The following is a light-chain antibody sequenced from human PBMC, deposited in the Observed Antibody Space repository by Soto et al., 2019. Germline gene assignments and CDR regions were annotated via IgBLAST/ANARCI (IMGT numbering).Light chain of an antibody. CDR3: QTWRTDIRV. J-gene: IGLJ3*02. V-gene: IGLV4-69*01. Sequence: QLVLTQPPSASASLGASVKLTCTLSSGHNSYAIAWHQQQTEKGPRYLMKLNSDGSHSKGDGIPDRFSGSSSGAERYLTISSLQSEDEADYSCQTWRTDIRVFGGGTKLTVL. CDR1: SGHNSYA. CDR2: LNSDGSH.